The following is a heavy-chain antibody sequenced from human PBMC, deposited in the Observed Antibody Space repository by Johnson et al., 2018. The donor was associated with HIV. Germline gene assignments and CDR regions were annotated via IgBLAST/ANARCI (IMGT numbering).Heavy chain of an antibody. V-gene: IGHV3-20*04. CDR3: ARGRLNHFPDAFDI. CDR2: LNWNGGNT. J-gene: IGHJ3*02. Sequence: VQLVESGGGLVRPGESLRLSCAASGFTFDDHGMSWVRQAPGKGLEWVSGLNWNGGNTGYADSVRGRFTISRDNSKNTLYLQMDSLRAEDTAVYYCARGRLNHFPDAFDIWGQGTMVTVSS. D-gene: IGHD3-16*01. CDR1: GFTFDDHG.